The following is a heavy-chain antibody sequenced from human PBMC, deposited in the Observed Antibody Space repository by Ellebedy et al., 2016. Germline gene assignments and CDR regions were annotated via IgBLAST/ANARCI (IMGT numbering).Heavy chain of an antibody. CDR1: GASISSGAYH. Sequence: SETLSLXXNVSGASISSGAYHWGWICQPPGEEPECIGIIYYTGMTYYDPSLRRRATMSLDMSRNQLSLQVTSVTAADTAVYYCVGSRPVIVGGATRTFFDPWGPGTLVTVTS. D-gene: IGHD1-26*01. CDR2: IYYTGMT. J-gene: IGHJ5*02. V-gene: IGHV4-39*07. CDR3: VGSRPVIVGGATRTFFDP.